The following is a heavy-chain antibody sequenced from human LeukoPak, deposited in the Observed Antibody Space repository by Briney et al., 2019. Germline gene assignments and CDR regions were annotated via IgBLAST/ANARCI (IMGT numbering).Heavy chain of an antibody. D-gene: IGHD5-18*01. CDR1: VFTFSIYV. CDR2: ISPNGGST. V-gene: IGHV3-23*01. J-gene: IGHJ4*02. Sequence: PGAALRLSCASSVFTFSIYVLSCVFEGPVKGLDWVSAISPNGGSTHYAYSVKSPLTISRNNSQMTLYLQMTSLRPEDTTFYNFAKDGAWIQLCLPDWGQGTLVNVSS. CDR3: AKDGAWIQLCLPD.